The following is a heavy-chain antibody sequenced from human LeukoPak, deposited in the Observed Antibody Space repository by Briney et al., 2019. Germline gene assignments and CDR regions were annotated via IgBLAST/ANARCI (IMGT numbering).Heavy chain of an antibody. CDR3: TTYDFWSVSYAFDI. Sequence: GGSLRLSCAASGFTFSNAWMSWVRQAPGKGPEWVGRIKSKTDGGTTDYAAPVKGRFTISRDDSKNTLYLQMNSLKTEDTAVYYCTTYDFWSVSYAFDIWGQGTMVTVSS. D-gene: IGHD3-3*01. CDR2: IKSKTDGGTT. V-gene: IGHV3-15*01. J-gene: IGHJ3*02. CDR1: GFTFSNAW.